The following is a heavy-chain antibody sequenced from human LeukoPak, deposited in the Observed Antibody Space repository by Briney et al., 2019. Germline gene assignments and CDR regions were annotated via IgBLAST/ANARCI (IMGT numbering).Heavy chain of an antibody. V-gene: IGHV3-48*04. J-gene: IGHJ4*02. CDR2: ISSSSSTI. D-gene: IGHD3-10*01. Sequence: GGSLRLSCAASGFTFSSYSMNWVRQAPGKGLEWVSYISSSSSTIYYADSVKGRFTISRDNAKNSLYLQMNSLRAEDTAVYYCAREASGSDPNFDYWGQGTLVTVSS. CDR3: AREASGSDPNFDY. CDR1: GFTFSSYS.